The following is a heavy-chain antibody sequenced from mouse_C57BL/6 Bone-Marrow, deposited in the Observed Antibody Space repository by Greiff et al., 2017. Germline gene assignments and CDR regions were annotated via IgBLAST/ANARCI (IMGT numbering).Heavy chain of an antibody. V-gene: IGHV1-55*01. CDR3: ARSYDYDGDWYFDV. CDR1: GYTFPSYW. CDR2: IYPGSGST. J-gene: IGHJ1*03. Sequence: VQLQQPGAELVKPGASVKMSCKASGYTFPSYWITWVKQRPGQGLEWIGDIYPGSGSTNYNEKFKSKATLTVDTSSSTAYMQLSSLTSEDSAVYYCARSYDYDGDWYFDVWGTGTTVTVSS. D-gene: IGHD2-4*01.